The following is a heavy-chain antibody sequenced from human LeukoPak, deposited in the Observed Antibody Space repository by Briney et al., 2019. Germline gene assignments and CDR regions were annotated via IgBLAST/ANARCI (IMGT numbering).Heavy chain of an antibody. CDR3: TTDPRWEQQRFHP. V-gene: IGHV3-73*01. Sequence: GGSLRLSCAASGFTFSGSAVHWVRQASGKGLEWVGRIRSRANSYVTAYAASVTGRFTISRDDSNTAYLQMNSLKTEDTAVYYCTTDPRWEQQRFHPWGQGTLVTVSS. CDR2: IRSRANSYVT. J-gene: IGHJ5*02. D-gene: IGHD1-26*01. CDR1: GFTFSGSA.